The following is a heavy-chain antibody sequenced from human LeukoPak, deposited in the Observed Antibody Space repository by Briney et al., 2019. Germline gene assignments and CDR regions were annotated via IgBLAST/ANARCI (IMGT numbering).Heavy chain of an antibody. CDR3: ARGRYSAGDNWFDP. J-gene: IGHJ5*02. D-gene: IGHD3-9*01. CDR2: IHYTGST. CDR1: GGSVSSDSNY. V-gene: IGHV4-61*01. Sequence: PSETLSLTCSVSGGSVSSDSNYWSWIRQSPGKGLEWIGYIHYTGSTNYNPSLKSRVTMLIDTSKNQFSLKLSSVTAADTAVYYCARGRYSAGDNWFDPWGQGTLVTVSS.